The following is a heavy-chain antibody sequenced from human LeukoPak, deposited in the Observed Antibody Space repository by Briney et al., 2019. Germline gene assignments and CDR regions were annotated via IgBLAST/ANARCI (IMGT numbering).Heavy chain of an antibody. CDR2: ISYDGSNK. Sequence: GGSLRLSCAASEFTFSSYGMHWVRLAPGKGLEWVAVISYDGSNKYYADSVKGRFTISRDNSKNTLYLQMNSLRAEDTAVYYCAKLLSPWLVRGGIDYWGQGTLVTVSS. CDR1: EFTFSSYG. J-gene: IGHJ4*02. V-gene: IGHV3-30*18. D-gene: IGHD6-19*01. CDR3: AKLLSPWLVRGGIDY.